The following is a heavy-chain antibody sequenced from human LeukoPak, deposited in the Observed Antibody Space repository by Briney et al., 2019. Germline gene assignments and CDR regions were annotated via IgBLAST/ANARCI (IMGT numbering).Heavy chain of an antibody. V-gene: IGHV3-23*01. D-gene: IGHD3-9*01. CDR2: ISGSGGRT. CDR1: GCTFSSYA. CDR3: AKGHDILAAYSSFDY. J-gene: IGHJ4*02. Sequence: GGALRLSCAGSGCTFSSYAMSGVGQAPGKGGEGVAAISGSGGRTYYAGSVKGGFTISRDNSKNTLYLQMNSLRAEYTAVYYCAKGHDILAAYSSFDYWGQGTLVTVSS.